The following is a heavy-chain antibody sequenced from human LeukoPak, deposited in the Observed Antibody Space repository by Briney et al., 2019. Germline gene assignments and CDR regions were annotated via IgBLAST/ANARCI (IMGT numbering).Heavy chain of an antibody. Sequence: GESLKISCKGSGYSFTNYWTGRVRQMPGKGPEWMGIIYPSDSDTRYSPAFQGQVTISADKSISTTYLQWSSLQASDTAMYYCARHKGVTGSRLNYFYYGMDVWGQGTTVTVSS. CDR3: ARHKGVTGSRLNYFYYGMDV. D-gene: IGHD2-21*02. J-gene: IGHJ6*01. CDR1: GYSFTNYW. CDR2: IYPSDSDT. V-gene: IGHV5-51*01.